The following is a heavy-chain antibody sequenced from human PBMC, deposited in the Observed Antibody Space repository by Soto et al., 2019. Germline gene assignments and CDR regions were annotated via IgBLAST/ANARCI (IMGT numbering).Heavy chain of an antibody. CDR1: GYSFTSYL. D-gene: IGHD6-13*01. Sequence: LGDSLKISCKGSGYSFTSYLIDWVRQMPGKGLEWMGRIDPSDSFTNYSPSFQGHVTMSVDKSISTAYLQWSSLKASDTAMYYCAIWASSWSQYWGQGTLVTVSS. V-gene: IGHV5-10-1*01. J-gene: IGHJ4*02. CDR3: AIWASSWSQY. CDR2: IDPSDSFT.